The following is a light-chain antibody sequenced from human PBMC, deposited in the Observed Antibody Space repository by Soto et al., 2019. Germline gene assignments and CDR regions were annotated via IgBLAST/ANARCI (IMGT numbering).Light chain of an antibody. V-gene: IGKV3-11*01. Sequence: EIVLTQSPATLSLSPGERATLSCRASQSVSSYLAWYQQKPGQAPMLLIYDASNRATGVPARFSGSGSGTDFTLTNSSLEPEDFAVYYCQQRSNWPLTFGGGTKVEIK. CDR3: QQRSNWPLT. J-gene: IGKJ4*01. CDR2: DAS. CDR1: QSVSSY.